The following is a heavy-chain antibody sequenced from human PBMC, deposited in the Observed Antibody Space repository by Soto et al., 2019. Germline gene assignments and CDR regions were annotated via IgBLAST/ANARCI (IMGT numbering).Heavy chain of an antibody. V-gene: IGHV4-4*02. CDR3: ARAKYYYDSSGYHYYYGMDV. D-gene: IGHD3-22*01. Sequence: NPSETLSLTCAVSGGSISSSNWWSWVRQPPGKGLEWIGEIYHSGSTNYNPSLKSRVTISVDKSKNQFSLKLSSVTAADTAVYYCARAKYYYDSSGYHYYYGMDVWGQGTTVTVSS. J-gene: IGHJ6*02. CDR1: GGSISSSNW. CDR2: IYHSGST.